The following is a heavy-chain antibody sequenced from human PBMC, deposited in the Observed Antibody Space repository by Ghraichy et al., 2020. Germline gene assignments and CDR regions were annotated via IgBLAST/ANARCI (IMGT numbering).Heavy chain of an antibody. Sequence: SQTLSLTCAVSGVSITSGGYYWTWIRQHPGKGLEWLGYIFTSGTTFYNPSLKSRITISLDTSKNQFSLNLSSVTAADTAVYYCARQMYFYQTSKSGGDFDIWGQGTMVTVSS. D-gene: IGHD3-3*01. CDR2: IFTSGTT. CDR3: ARQMYFYQTSKSGGDFDI. J-gene: IGHJ3*02. V-gene: IGHV4-31*11. CDR1: GVSITSGGYY.